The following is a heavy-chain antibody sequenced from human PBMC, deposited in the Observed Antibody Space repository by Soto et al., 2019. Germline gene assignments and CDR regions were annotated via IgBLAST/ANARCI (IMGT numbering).Heavy chain of an antibody. J-gene: IGHJ4*02. V-gene: IGHV4-39*01. CDR1: GGSISSSSYY. Sequence: TSETLSLTCTVSGGSISSSSYYWGWIRQPPGKGLEWIGSIYYSGSTYYNPSLKSRVTISVDTSKNQFSLKLSSVTAADTAVYYCARLEYYDSSGYYPFDYWGQGTLVTVSS. CDR3: ARLEYYDSSGYYPFDY. D-gene: IGHD3-22*01. CDR2: IYYSGST.